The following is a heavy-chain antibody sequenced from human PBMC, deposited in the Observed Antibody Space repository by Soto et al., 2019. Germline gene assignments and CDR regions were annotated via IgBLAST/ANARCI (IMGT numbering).Heavy chain of an antibody. CDR3: ARDPVTTLLVGEYYYYYYYMDV. V-gene: IGHV3-7*01. CDR1: GFTFSSYW. J-gene: IGHJ6*03. Sequence: GGSLRLSCAASGFTFSSYWMSWVRQAPGKGLEWVANIKQDGSEKYYVDSVKGRFTISRDNAKNSLYLQMNSLRAEDTAVYYCARDPVTTLLVGEYYYYYYYMDVWGKGTTVTVSS. D-gene: IGHD4-17*01. CDR2: IKQDGSEK.